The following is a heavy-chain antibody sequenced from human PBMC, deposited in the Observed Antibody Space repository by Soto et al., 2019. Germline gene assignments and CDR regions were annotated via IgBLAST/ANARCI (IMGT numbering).Heavy chain of an antibody. D-gene: IGHD3-16*02. CDR1: GFTFSSYE. V-gene: IGHV3-48*03. CDR3: ARTPHYDYVWGSYRTFDY. J-gene: IGHJ4*02. Sequence: SGGSLRLSCAASGFTFSSYEMNWVRQAPGKXLEWVSYISSSGSTIYYADSVKGRFTISRDNAKNSLYLQMNSLRAEDTAVYYCARTPHYDYVWGSYRTFDYWGQGTLVTVSS. CDR2: ISSSGSTI.